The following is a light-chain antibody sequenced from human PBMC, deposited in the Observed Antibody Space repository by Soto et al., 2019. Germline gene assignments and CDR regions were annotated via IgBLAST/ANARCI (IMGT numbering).Light chain of an antibody. CDR3: QQYYSPPYT. Sequence: DIVMTQSPDSLAVSLGERATINCKSSQSALYRSNNKNYLGWYQQKPGQTPKLLIYWASTRDSGVPDRFSGSGSGTDFTLTISSLQAEDVAVYYCQQYYSPPYTFGQGTRLEIK. CDR1: QSALYRSNNKNY. J-gene: IGKJ2*01. V-gene: IGKV4-1*01. CDR2: WAS.